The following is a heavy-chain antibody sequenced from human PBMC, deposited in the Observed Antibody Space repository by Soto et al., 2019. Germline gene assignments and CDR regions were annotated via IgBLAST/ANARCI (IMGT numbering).Heavy chain of an antibody. CDR2: IYHSGST. D-gene: IGHD2-2*01. V-gene: IGHV4-30-2*01. J-gene: IGHJ5*02. CDR3: ARVPDR. Sequence: PSETLSLTCAVSGGSISSGGYSWTWIRQPPGKGLEWIGYIYHSGSTYYNPSLKSRVTISVDRSKNQFSLKLSSVTAADTAVYYCARVPDRWGQGTLVTVSS. CDR1: GGSISSGGYS.